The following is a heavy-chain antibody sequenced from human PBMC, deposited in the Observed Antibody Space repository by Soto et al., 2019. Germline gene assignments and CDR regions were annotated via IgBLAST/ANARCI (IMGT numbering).Heavy chain of an antibody. Sequence: GWSLRLSCAFSGITFINAWMSWVRQAPGKGLEWVARIKRTANAETPDYAAPVKGRFIISRDDSKNMLYLQMNNLKAEDTAVYYCLTDPGEYETFWGQGTLVTVSS. J-gene: IGHJ4*02. CDR2: IKRTANAETP. CDR1: GITFINAW. CDR3: LTDPGEYETF. D-gene: IGHD4-17*01. V-gene: IGHV3-15*01.